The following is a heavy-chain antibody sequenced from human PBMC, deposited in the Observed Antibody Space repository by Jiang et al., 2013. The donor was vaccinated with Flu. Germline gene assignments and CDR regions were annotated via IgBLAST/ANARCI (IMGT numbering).Heavy chain of an antibody. CDR2: IYYNGDT. CDR1: GGSISSSTSY. D-gene: IGHD3-3*01. V-gene: IGHV4-39*07. J-gene: IGHJ3*01. Sequence: GLVKPSETLSLTCTVSGGSISSSTSYWGWIRQAPGNGLEWIGTIYYNGDTYRTPSLLSRVTISIDTSKNQFSLKLNSVTAADTAVYYCARHLGRSIRFLEWFDAFDLWGQGTMVTVSS. CDR3: ARHLGRSIRFLEWFDAFDL.